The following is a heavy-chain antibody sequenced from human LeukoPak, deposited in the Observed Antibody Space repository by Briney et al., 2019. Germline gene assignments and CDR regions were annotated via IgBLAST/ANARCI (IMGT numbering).Heavy chain of an antibody. D-gene: IGHD3-22*01. CDR2: IYYSGSI. CDR1: GGSISSSSYY. V-gene: IGHV4-39*07. CDR3: ARDRAHYYDSSGYHRAFDT. J-gene: IGHJ3*02. Sequence: PSETLSLTCTVSGGSISSSSYYWGWIRQPPGKGLEWIANIYYSGSIQHNPSLKSGVTISIDTSKNQFSLKLSSVTAADTAVYYCARDRAHYYDSSGYHRAFDTWGQGIMVTVSS.